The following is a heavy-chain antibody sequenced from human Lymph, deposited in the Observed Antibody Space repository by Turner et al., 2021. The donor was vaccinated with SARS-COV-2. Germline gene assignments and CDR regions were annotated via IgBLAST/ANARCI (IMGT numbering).Heavy chain of an antibody. V-gene: IGHV3-30*04. CDR2: ISYDGSNK. Sequence: HVQLVESGGGVVQPRRSLRLSSAASGFTFSTYAIHWVRQAEGKGLGWGGVISYDGSNKYYADAEKGRFTISRDNSKNTLYLQMNSLRAEDKDVYYCERYSSGGYFEYGLDVWGQGTTVTVSS. D-gene: IGHD3-10*01. CDR1: GFTFSTYA. CDR3: ERYSSGGYFEYGLDV. J-gene: IGHJ6*02.